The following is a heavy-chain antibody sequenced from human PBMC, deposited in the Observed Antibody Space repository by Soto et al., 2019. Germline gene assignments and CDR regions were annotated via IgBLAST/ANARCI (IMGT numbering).Heavy chain of an antibody. CDR2: VSHDGRNT. Sequence: PGGSLRLSCAASGFTFSDYAMHWVRQAPGKGLEWVAVVSHDGRNTHYADSVKGRFTISRDSSKNTVSLEMTSLRAEDTAVYYCANGGRQCLLPSVLNYRGQGALVTVSS. CDR3: ANGGRQCLLPSVLNY. J-gene: IGHJ4*02. CDR1: GFTFSDYA. V-gene: IGHV3-30*18. D-gene: IGHD3-16*01.